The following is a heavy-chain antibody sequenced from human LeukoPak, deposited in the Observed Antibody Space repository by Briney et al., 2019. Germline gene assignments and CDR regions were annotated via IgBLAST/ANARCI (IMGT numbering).Heavy chain of an antibody. Sequence: GGSLRLSCATSGFTFSSYSMNWVRQTPGKGLEWVSSISSGSSHIYYGDSEKGRFTISRDNAKNSLDLQMNSLRVEDTAVYYCAKVAKYYYGSETYYFFEHWGQGTPVTASS. D-gene: IGHD3-10*01. V-gene: IGHV3-21*01. CDR2: ISSGSSHI. CDR1: GFTFSSYS. J-gene: IGHJ4*02. CDR3: AKVAKYYYGSETYYFFEH.